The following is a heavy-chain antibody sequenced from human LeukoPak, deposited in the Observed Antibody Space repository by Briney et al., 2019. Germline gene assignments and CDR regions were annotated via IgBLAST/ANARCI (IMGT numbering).Heavy chain of an antibody. CDR1: GFTFSSFA. D-gene: IGHD2-15*01. Sequence: GGSLRLSCAASGFTFSSFAMSWVRQTPGKGLEWVSGISSSGDDTYYEGSVKGRFTISRDNSKDTLYLQMNSLRAEDTAVYYCAKHGYSSCYNPLDYWGQGTLVTVSS. V-gene: IGHV3-23*01. CDR3: AKHGYSSCYNPLDY. CDR2: ISSSGDDT. J-gene: IGHJ4*02.